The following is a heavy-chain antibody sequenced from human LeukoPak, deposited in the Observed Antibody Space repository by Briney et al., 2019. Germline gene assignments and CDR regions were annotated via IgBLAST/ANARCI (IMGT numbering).Heavy chain of an antibody. J-gene: IGHJ4*02. CDR2: IYYSGST. D-gene: IGHD3-10*01. Sequence: YIYYSGSTYYNPSLKSRVTISVDTSKNQFSLKLSSVAAADMAVYYCARTMVRGVISCFDYWGQGTLVTVSS. CDR3: ARTMVRGVISCFDY. V-gene: IGHV4-31*02.